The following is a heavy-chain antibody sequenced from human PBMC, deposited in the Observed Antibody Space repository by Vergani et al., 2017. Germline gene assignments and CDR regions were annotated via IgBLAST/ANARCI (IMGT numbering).Heavy chain of an antibody. V-gene: IGHV1-69*04. CDR1: GGTFSSYA. D-gene: IGHD3-22*01. J-gene: IGHJ4*02. CDR3: ARDPSYYYDSSGYFDY. CDR2: IIPILGIA. Sequence: QVQLVQSGAEVKKPGSSVKVSCKASGGTFSSYAISWVRQAPGQGLEWMGRIIPILGIANYAQEFQGRVTITADKSTSTAYMELSSLRSEDTAVYYCARDPSYYYDSSGYFDYWGQGTLVTVSS.